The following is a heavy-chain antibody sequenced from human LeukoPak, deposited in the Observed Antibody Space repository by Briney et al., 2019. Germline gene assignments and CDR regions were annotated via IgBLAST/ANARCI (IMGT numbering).Heavy chain of an antibody. V-gene: IGHV3-23*01. J-gene: IGHJ6*02. CDR2: ISDNGRST. Sequence: GGSLRLSCAASGFTFRTLAMNWVRQAPGKGLEWVSTISDNGRSTHYADSVKGRFTISRDNSKNTLDLQMNSLKAEDTAIYYCAKDVRPVGCGMDLWAQETTVTVSS. CDR1: GFTFRTLA. CDR3: AKDVRPVGCGMDL. D-gene: IGHD3-10*02.